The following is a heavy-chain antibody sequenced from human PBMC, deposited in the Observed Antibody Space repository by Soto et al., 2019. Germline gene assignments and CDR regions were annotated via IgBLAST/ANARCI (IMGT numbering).Heavy chain of an antibody. V-gene: IGHV4-38-2*01. CDR1: GYSISSGYY. Sequence: SETLSLTCAVSGYSISSGYYWGWIRQPPGKGLEWIGSIYHSGSTYYNPSLKSRVTISVDTSKNQFSLKLSSVTAADTAVYYCARGWYSSSWYRAAYFQHWGQGTLVT. D-gene: IGHD6-13*01. J-gene: IGHJ1*01. CDR3: ARGWYSSSWYRAAYFQH. CDR2: IYHSGST.